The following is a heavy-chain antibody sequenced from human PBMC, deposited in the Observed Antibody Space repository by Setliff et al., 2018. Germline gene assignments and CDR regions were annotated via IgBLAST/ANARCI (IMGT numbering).Heavy chain of an antibody. J-gene: IGHJ6*02. CDR3: ARDGVFYAMDF. CDR2: ISSSGSTI. CDR1: GFTFSTYE. V-gene: IGHV3-48*03. Sequence: HPGGSLRLSCAASGFTFSTYEMNWVRQAPGKGLEWVSYISSSGSTIYYVDSVKGRFTISRDNAKNSLHLQMNSLRAEDSAVYYCARDGVFYAMDFWGQGTTVTVSS. D-gene: IGHD3-10*01.